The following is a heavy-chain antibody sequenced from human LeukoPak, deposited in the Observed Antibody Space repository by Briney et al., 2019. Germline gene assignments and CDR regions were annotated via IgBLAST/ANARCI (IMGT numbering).Heavy chain of an antibody. CDR3: ARGDKQQRIDY. D-gene: IGHD6-13*01. V-gene: IGHV3-30*03. CDR1: GFTFSSYG. Sequence: PGGSLRLSCAASGFTFSSYGMHWVRQAPGKGLEWVAVISYDGSNKYYADSVKGRFTISRDNSKNTLYLQMNSLRAEDTAVYYCARGDKQQRIDYWGQGTLVTVSS. J-gene: IGHJ4*02. CDR2: ISYDGSNK.